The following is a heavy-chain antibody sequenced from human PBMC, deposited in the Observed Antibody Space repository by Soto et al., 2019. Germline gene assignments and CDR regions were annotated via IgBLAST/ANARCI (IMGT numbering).Heavy chain of an antibody. CDR2: IFYSGSSGST. D-gene: IGHD2-21*02. Sequence: QVQLQESGPGLVKPLETLSLTCSVSGASISSYYWSWLRQPPGKGLEWIGYIFYSGSSGSTNYHPSLKSRVTISVDTSKNQFALKLSSVTAADTAVYYCAGTALGWLDPWGQGTLVTVSS. V-gene: IGHV4-59*01. CDR1: GASISSYY. J-gene: IGHJ5*02. CDR3: AGTALGWLDP.